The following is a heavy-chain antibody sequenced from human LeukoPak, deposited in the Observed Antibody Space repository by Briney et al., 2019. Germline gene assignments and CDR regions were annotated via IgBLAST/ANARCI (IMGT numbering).Heavy chain of an antibody. CDR3: ARGRSSGYLNWFDP. V-gene: IGHV4-59*08. CDR2: IYYSGST. J-gene: IGHJ5*02. CDR1: GGSISSYY. Sequence: SETLSLTCTVSGGSISSYYWSWIRQPPGKGLEWIGYIYYSGSTNYNPSLKSRVTISVDTSKNQFSLKLSSVTAADTAVYYCARGRSSGYLNWFDPWGQGTLVTVSS. D-gene: IGHD3-22*01.